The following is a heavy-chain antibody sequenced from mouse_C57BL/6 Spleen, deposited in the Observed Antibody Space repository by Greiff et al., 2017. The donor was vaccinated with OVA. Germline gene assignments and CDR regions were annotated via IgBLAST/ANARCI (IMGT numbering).Heavy chain of an antibody. D-gene: IGHD2-1*01. J-gene: IGHJ4*01. CDR3: AYGNYDGGAMDY. Sequence: DVQLVESGGGLVKPGGSLKLSCAASGFTFSDYGMHWVRQAPEKGLEWVAYISSGSSTIYYADTVKGRFTISRDNAKNTLFLQMTSLRSEDTAMYYCAYGNYDGGAMDYWGQGTSVTVSS. CDR1: GFTFSDYG. V-gene: IGHV5-17*01. CDR2: ISSGSSTI.